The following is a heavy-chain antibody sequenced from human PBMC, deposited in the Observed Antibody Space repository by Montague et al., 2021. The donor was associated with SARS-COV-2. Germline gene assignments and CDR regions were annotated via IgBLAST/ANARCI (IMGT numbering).Heavy chain of an antibody. CDR1: GGSISSSSYY. D-gene: IGHD6-19*01. CDR2: IYYRGST. J-gene: IGHJ4*02. V-gene: IGHV4-39*01. CDR3: ATQEDPSGWIPGPFDF. Sequence: SETLSLTCTVSGGSISSSSYYWAWIRQPPGKGLEWIGSIYYRGSTYHNPSLKSRVIISVDTSKNQLSLKLSSVTAADTAVYYCATQEDPSGWIPGPFDFWGQGTLPTVSS.